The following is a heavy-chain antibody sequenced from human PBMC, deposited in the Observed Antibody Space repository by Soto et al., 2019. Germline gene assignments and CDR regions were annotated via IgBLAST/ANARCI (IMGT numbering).Heavy chain of an antibody. J-gene: IGHJ4*02. V-gene: IGHV3-30-3*01. CDR2: ISYDGSNK. D-gene: IGHD5-12*01. CDR3: ARGGRLRFADY. CDR1: GFTFSSYA. Sequence: VPLVESGGGVVQPGRSLRLSCAASGFTFSSYAMHWVRQAPGKGLEWVAVISYDGSNKYYADSVKGRFTISRDNSKNTLYLQMNSLRAEDTAVYYCARGGRLRFADYWGQGTLVTVSS.